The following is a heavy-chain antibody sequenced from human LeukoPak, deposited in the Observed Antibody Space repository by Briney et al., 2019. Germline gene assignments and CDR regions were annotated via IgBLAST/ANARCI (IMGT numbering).Heavy chain of an antibody. CDR3: ARDGYSSSWSHGYKDY. D-gene: IGHD6-13*01. CDR2: INPSGGST. V-gene: IGHV1-46*01. CDR1: GYTFTSYY. Sequence: GASVKVSCKASGYTFTSYYMYWVRQAPGQGLEWMGMINPSGGSTSYTPKFQGRVTMSRDMSTSTVYMELSSLRSEDTAVYYCARDGYSSSWSHGYKDYWGQGTLVTVSS. J-gene: IGHJ4*02.